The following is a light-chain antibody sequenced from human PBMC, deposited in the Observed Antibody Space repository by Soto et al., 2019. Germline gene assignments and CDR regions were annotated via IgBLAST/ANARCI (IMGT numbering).Light chain of an antibody. CDR1: QSISTG. Sequence: DIQMTQSPSTLSASVGDRVTITCRASQSISTGLAWYQQKPGKAPKLLIYDAYSLESGVPSRFSGSGSGTEFTLTISSLQPDDFATYYCQQYNSYLFTFGPGTKVDI. V-gene: IGKV1-5*01. J-gene: IGKJ3*01. CDR2: DAY. CDR3: QQYNSYLFT.